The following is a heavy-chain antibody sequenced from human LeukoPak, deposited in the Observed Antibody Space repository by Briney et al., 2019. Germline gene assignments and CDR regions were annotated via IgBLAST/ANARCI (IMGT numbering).Heavy chain of an antibody. J-gene: IGHJ4*02. CDR1: GYTFTSYD. V-gene: IGHV1-8*01. Sequence: ASVKVSCKASGYTFTSYDINWVRQATGQGLEWMGWMNPNSGNTGYAQKFQGGVTMTRNTSISTAYMELSSLRSEDTAVYYCARGVGSHDYGDYGTGHYWGQGTLVTVSS. D-gene: IGHD4-17*01. CDR3: ARGVGSHDYGDYGTGHY. CDR2: MNPNSGNT.